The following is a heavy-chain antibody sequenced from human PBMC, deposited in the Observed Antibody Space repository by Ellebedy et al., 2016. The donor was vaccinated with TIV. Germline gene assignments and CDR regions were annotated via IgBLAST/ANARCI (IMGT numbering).Heavy chain of an antibody. Sequence: GESLKISCAASGFTFSSFSLNWVRQAPGKGLEWVSYISSSSTTMSYADSVKGRFTISRDNAKSSLFLQMNSLRDEDTAVYYCARVGVLERRGAFDIWGQGTMVTVSS. CDR1: GFTFSSFS. CDR3: ARVGVLERRGAFDI. J-gene: IGHJ3*02. D-gene: IGHD1-1*01. V-gene: IGHV3-48*02. CDR2: ISSSSTTM.